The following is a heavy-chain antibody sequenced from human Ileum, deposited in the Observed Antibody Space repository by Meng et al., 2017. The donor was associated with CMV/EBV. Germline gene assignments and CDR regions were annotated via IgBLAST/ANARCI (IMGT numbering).Heavy chain of an antibody. D-gene: IGHD5-24*01. V-gene: IGHV4-34*01. CDR2: VNNRGRT. CDR3: ASGRLQFTPSALQH. Sequence: QVQLHQGGAGLLKPSETLSLTCAVSGEPLNGFFCSWIRQPPGRGLEWIGEVNNRGRTNYNPSLKSRLTISIDTSKRQLSLMVTSVTAADSAIYYCASGRLQFTPSALQHWGPGTLVTVSS. J-gene: IGHJ1*01. CDR1: GEPLNGFF.